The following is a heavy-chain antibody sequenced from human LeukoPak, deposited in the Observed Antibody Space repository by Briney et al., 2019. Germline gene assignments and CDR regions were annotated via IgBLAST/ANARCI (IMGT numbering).Heavy chain of an antibody. J-gene: IGHJ5*02. CDR3: ARGSIVVVPAAMALYNWFDP. V-gene: IGHV4-31*03. Sequence: PSETLSLTCTVSGGSISSGGYYWSWIRQHPGKGLGWIGYIYYSGSTYYNPSLKSRVTISVDTSKNQFSLKLSSVTTADTAVYYCARGSIVVVPAAMALYNWFDPWGQGTQVTVSS. CDR2: IYYSGST. CDR1: GGSISSGGYY. D-gene: IGHD2-2*01.